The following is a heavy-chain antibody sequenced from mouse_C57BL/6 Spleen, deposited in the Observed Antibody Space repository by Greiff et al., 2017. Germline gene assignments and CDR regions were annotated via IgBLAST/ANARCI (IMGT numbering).Heavy chain of an antibody. D-gene: IGHD1-1*01. V-gene: IGHV1-62-2*01. CDR3: ARHEASRYTMDY. J-gene: IGHJ4*01. CDR2: FYPGSGSI. CDR1: GYTFTEYT. Sequence: QVQLQQSGAELVKPGASVKLSCKASGYTFTEYTIHWVKQRSGQGLEWIGWFYPGSGSIKYNEKFKDKATLTANKSSNTVYMELSRLTSTTSAVYFCARHEASRYTMDYWGQGTTVTVSS.